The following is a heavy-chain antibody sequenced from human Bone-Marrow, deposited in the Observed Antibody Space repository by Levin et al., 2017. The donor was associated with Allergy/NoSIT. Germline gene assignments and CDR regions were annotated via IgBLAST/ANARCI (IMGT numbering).Heavy chain of an antibody. CDR2: ISTDGRNT. V-gene: IGHV3-23*01. J-gene: IGHJ4*02. Sequence: GASVKVSCAASGFTFRNFAMNWVRQAPGKGLEWVSYISTDGRNTYYADSVEGRFTISRDNSKNKLYLQMNSLRAEDTAVYHCAKGDGNSFAEFDCWGQGILVTVSS. CDR3: AKGDGNSFAEFDC. CDR1: GFTFRNFA. D-gene: IGHD2-2*01.